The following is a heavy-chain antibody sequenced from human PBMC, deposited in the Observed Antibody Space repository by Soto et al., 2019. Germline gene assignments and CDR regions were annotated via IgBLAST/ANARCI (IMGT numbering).Heavy chain of an antibody. CDR2: IGGSGVHK. Sequence: EVQVLESGGGLVQPGGSLRVSCVTSGFTFTNYAMSWVRQAPGKGLDWVSAIGGSGVHKYYGDSVKGRFTVSRDNSNDTVYRQMDTLRANKTAIYYCGVDPTSANNGWYDYCGRGTLVTVSS. J-gene: IGHJ4*02. V-gene: IGHV3-23*01. CDR3: GVDPTSANNGWYDY. D-gene: IGHD6-19*01. CDR1: GFTFTNYA.